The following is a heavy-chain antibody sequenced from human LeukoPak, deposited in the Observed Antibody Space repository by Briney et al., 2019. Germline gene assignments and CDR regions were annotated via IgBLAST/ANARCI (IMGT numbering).Heavy chain of an antibody. D-gene: IGHD1-26*01. CDR3: ARTKVGATPDTIDY. CDR1: GGSFSGYY. J-gene: IGHJ4*02. V-gene: IGHV4-34*01. Sequence: SETLSLTCAVYGGSFSGYYWSWIRQPPGKGLEWIGEINHSGSTNYNPSLKSRVTISVDTSKNQFSLKLSSVTAADTAVYYCARTKVGATPDTIDYWGQGTLVTVSS. CDR2: INHSGST.